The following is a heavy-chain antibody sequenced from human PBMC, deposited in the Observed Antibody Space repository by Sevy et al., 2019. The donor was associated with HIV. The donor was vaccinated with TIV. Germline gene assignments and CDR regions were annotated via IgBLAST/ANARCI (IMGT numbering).Heavy chain of an antibody. CDR3: AKDYFLSRRIFGVAYFDY. J-gene: IGHJ4*02. Sequence: GGSLSLPCAGSGFTFSSYGMPWVRKAQGKGLEWVEFIRYDGSNNYYEDSVKGRFTISRDNSKNTLYLQMNSLRAEDTAVYYCAKDYFLSRRIFGVAYFDYWGQGTLVTVSS. V-gene: IGHV3-30*02. D-gene: IGHD3-3*01. CDR2: IRYDGSNN. CDR1: GFTFSSYG.